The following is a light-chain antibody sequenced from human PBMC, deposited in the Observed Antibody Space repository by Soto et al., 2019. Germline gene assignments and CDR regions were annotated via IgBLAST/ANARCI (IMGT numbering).Light chain of an antibody. V-gene: IGKV1-39*01. CDR1: QSISNY. CDR2: GAS. CDR3: QQSYNTVT. Sequence: DIQMTQSPFSLSASVGDRVIITCRASQSISNYLSWYQQKPGKAPNLFIYGASNLQSGVPSRFSGSGSGTEFTLTISSLQPEDFATYYCQQSYNTVTFGPGTKVDIK. J-gene: IGKJ3*01.